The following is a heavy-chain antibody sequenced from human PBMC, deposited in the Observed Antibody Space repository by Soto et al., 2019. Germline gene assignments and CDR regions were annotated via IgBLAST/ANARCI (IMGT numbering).Heavy chain of an antibody. J-gene: IGHJ6*02. V-gene: IGHV1-2*04. CDR1: GYTFTGYY. D-gene: IGHD2-15*01. CDR2: INPNSGGT. Sequence: GASVKVSCKASGYTFTGYYMHWVRQAPGQWLEWMGWINPNSGGTNYAQKFQGWVTMTRDTSISTAYMELSRLRSDDTAVYYCARDGYCSGGSCPHKYYYGMDVWGQGTTVTVSS. CDR3: ARDGYCSGGSCPHKYYYGMDV.